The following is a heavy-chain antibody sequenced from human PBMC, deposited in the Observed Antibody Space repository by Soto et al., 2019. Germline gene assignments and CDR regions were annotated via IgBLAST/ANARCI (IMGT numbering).Heavy chain of an antibody. CDR1: GFTFSSYG. CDR2: ISYDGSNK. D-gene: IGHD4-17*01. CDR3: AKARTTVTDGMDV. J-gene: IGHJ6*02. Sequence: GGSLRLSCAASGFTFSSYGMHWVRQAPGKGLEWVAVISYDGSNKYYADSVKGRFTISRDNSKNTLYLQMNSLRAEDTAVYYCAKARTTVTDGMDVWGQGTTVTVSS. V-gene: IGHV3-30*18.